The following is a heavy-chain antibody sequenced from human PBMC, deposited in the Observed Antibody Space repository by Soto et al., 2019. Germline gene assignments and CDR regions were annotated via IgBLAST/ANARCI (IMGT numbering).Heavy chain of an antibody. V-gene: IGHV4-59*01. CDR3: ARETYYYESGAYYYGLDI. CDR1: GDSINSYH. Sequence: SETLSLTCTFSGDSINSYHWTWIRLPPGKGLEWIGYIYYSGSTNYNPSLKSRATISVDMSKNQFSLKLSSVTAADTAVYYCARETYYYESGAYYYGLDIWGQGTMVTVSS. CDR2: IYYSGST. D-gene: IGHD3-22*01. J-gene: IGHJ3*02.